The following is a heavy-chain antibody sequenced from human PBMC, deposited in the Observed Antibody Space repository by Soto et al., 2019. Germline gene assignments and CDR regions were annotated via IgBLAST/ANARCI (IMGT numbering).Heavy chain of an antibody. V-gene: IGHV3-30-3*01. CDR3: ARTLETLDY. Sequence: QVQLVESGGGVVQPGRSLRLSCAASGFTFSSYAMHWVRQAPGKGLEWVAVISYDGSNKYYADSVKGRFTISRDNSKNTLYLQMNSLRAEDTAVYYCARTLETLDYWGQGTLVTVSS. J-gene: IGHJ4*02. CDR1: GFTFSSYA. CDR2: ISYDGSNK.